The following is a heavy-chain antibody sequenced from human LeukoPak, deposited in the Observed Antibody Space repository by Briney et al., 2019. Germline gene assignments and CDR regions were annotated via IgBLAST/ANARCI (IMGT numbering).Heavy chain of an antibody. Sequence: GGSLRLSCAASGFSFSNAWMSWVCQAPGKGLEWVGRIKSKTDGGTTDYAAPVKGRFTISRDDSKNTLYLQMNSLKTEDTAVYYCLGYYYDYYYYYMDVWGKGTTVTVSS. D-gene: IGHD3-22*01. CDR3: LGYYYDYYYYYMDV. CDR2: IKSKTDGGTT. V-gene: IGHV3-15*01. CDR1: GFSFSNAW. J-gene: IGHJ6*03.